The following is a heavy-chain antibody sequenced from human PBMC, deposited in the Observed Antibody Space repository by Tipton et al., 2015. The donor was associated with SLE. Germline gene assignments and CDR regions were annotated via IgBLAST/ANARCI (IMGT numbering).Heavy chain of an antibody. CDR2: IYDSGST. Sequence: LRLSCTVSGDSISSYYWSWIRQPPGKGLEWIGYIYDSGSTNYNPSLKSRVTISVDTSKNQFSLKLSSVTAADTAVYYCARRGVGATYWYFDLWGRGTLVTVSS. CDR1: GDSISSYY. J-gene: IGHJ2*01. CDR3: ARRGVGATYWYFDL. D-gene: IGHD1-26*01. V-gene: IGHV4-59*08.